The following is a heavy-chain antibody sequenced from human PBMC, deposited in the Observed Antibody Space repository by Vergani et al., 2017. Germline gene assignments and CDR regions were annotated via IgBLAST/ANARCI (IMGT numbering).Heavy chain of an antibody. CDR1: GYSLTELT. Sequence: QVQLVQFGSEVRKPGASVKVSCQVSGYSLTELTIHWVRQAPGKGLEWMGGFDPEHGEVTFAHHIQGRVTMTEDRSTDTAYMELSSLRPEDTALYYFAIVTDYYDSSGYYLDYWGQGTLVTVSS. V-gene: IGHV1-24*01. D-gene: IGHD3-22*01. CDR2: FDPEHGEV. J-gene: IGHJ4*02. CDR3: AIVTDYYDSSGYYLDY.